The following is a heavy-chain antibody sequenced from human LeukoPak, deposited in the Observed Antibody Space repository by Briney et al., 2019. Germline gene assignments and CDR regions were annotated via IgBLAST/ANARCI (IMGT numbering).Heavy chain of an antibody. J-gene: IGHJ6*03. V-gene: IGHV3-30-3*01. CDR3: ARAPSYYYYMDV. Sequence: SGGSLRLSCAASGFTFSSYAMHWVRQAPCKGLEWVAVISYDGSNKYYADSVKGRFTISRDNSKNTLYLQMNSLRAEDTAVYYCARAPSYYYYMDVWGKGTTVTVSS. CDR2: ISYDGSNK. CDR1: GFTFSSYA.